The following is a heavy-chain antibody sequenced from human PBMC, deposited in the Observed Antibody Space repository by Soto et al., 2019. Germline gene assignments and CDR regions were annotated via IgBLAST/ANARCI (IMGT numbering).Heavy chain of an antibody. V-gene: IGHV3-23*01. J-gene: IGHJ6*02. D-gene: IGHD6-19*01. CDR1: GFTFSSYA. Sequence: GESLKISCAASGFTFSSYAMSWVRQAPGKGLEWVSAISGSGGSTYYADSVKGRFTISRDNSKNTLYLQMNSLRAEDTAVYYCAKIYSSGWDYYYYGMDVWGQGTTVTVSS. CDR3: AKIYSSGWDYYYYGMDV. CDR2: ISGSGGST.